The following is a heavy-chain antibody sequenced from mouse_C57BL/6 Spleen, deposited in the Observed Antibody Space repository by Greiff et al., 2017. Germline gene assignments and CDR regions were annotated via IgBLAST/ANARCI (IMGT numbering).Heavy chain of an antibody. CDR2: IRLKSDYYAT. CDR3: TNGYYNFDY. J-gene: IGHJ2*01. D-gene: IGHD2-3*01. CDR1: GFTFSNYW. V-gene: IGHV6-3*01. Sequence: EVKLVESGGGLVQPGGSMKLSCVASGFTFSNYWMNWVRQSPENGLEWVAQIRLKSDYYATHYAESVKGRVNIARDESKSCVYLKMNNVQAEYTGIYYCTNGYYNFDYWGQGTTLTVSS.